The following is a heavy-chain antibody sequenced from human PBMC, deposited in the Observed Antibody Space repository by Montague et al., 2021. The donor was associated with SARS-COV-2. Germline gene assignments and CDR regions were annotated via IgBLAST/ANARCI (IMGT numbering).Heavy chain of an antibody. J-gene: IGHJ3*02. V-gene: IGHV3-21*01. D-gene: IGHD5-18*01. CDR2: ISSSSSYI. Sequence: SLRLSCAASGFTFSSYSMNWVRQAPGKGLEWVSSISSSSSYIYYXXSLKGRFTISRDNAKNSLYLQMNSLRAEDTAVYYCARDERGYSYGYAFDIWGQGTMVTVSS. CDR3: ARDERGYSYGYAFDI. CDR1: GFTFSSYS.